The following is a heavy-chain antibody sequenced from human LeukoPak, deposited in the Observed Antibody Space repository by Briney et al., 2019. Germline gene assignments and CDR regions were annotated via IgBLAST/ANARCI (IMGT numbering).Heavy chain of an antibody. CDR3: ARAESSGWGGYYGMDV. D-gene: IGHD6-19*01. J-gene: IGHJ6*02. Sequence: GGSLRLSCAASGFTFSRYATHWVRQAPGKGLEWVAVISNDGSNKYYADSVKGRFTISRDKSMNTLYLQMNSLRAEDTAVYYCARAESSGWGGYYGMDVWGQGTTVTVSS. CDR2: ISNDGSNK. CDR1: GFTFSRYA. V-gene: IGHV3-30-3*01.